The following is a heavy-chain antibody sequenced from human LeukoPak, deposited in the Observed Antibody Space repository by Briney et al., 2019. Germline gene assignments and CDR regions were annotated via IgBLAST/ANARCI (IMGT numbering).Heavy chain of an antibody. CDR2: IYTSGST. CDR3: ARDTGIAVAGTVEN. CDR1: GGSISSGSYY. D-gene: IGHD6-19*01. V-gene: IGHV4-61*02. J-gene: IGHJ4*02. Sequence: PSQTLSPTCTVSGGSISSGSYYWSWIRQPAGKGLEWIGRIYTSGSTNYNPSLKSRVTISVDTSKNQFSLKLSSVTAADTAVYYCARDTGIAVAGTVENWGQGTLVTVSS.